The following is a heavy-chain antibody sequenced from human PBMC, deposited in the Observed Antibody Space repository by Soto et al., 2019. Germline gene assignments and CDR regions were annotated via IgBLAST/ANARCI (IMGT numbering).Heavy chain of an antibody. CDR1: GFTFSSYD. V-gene: IGHV3-30*03. CDR3: ARDYVGAYCSSTSCYSDYYYGMDV. CDR2: ISYDGNNK. Sequence: GGSLRLSCAASGFTFSSYDIHWVRQAPGKGLEWVAVISYDGNNKYYADSVNGRFTISRDKAKNSLYLQMNSLRAEDTAVYYCARDYVGAYCSSTSCYSDYYYGMDVWGQGTTVTVSS. J-gene: IGHJ6*02. D-gene: IGHD2-2*01.